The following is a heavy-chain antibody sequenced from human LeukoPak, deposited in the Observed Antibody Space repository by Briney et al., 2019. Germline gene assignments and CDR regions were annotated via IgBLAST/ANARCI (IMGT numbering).Heavy chain of an antibody. J-gene: IGHJ4*02. CDR2: ISGSGGNT. D-gene: IGHD4-11*01. CDR1: GFTFSSYT. V-gene: IGHV3-23*01. Sequence: PGGSLRLSCAASGFTFSSYTMSWVRQAPGKGLEWVSAISGSGGNTYYADSVKGRFTISRDNSKSTLYLQMNSLRAEDTALYYCAKGLYSALSNWGQGTLVTVSS. CDR3: AKGLYSALSN.